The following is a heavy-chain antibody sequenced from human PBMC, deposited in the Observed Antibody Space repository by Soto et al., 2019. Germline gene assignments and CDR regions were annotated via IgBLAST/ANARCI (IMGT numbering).Heavy chain of an antibody. CDR1: PESISDYY. D-gene: IGHD3-3*01. CDR2: VSYSGTT. J-gene: IGHJ4*02. Sequence: SETLSLTCPAAPESISDYYWSWIRQPPGKGLQWIGYVSYSGTTKYNYHPSLKSRVDISVGTSKNQFSLRLSSMTAADTAEDYCGRGWLGVVGIDYWGQGTLVTVS. V-gene: IGHV4-59*01. CDR3: GRGWLGVVGIDY.